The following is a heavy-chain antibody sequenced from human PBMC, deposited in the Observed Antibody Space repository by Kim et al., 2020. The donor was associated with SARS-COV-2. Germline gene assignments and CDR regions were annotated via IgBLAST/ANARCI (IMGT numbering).Heavy chain of an antibody. J-gene: IGHJ6*02. CDR2: INAGNGNT. Sequence: ASVKVSCKASGYTFTSYAMHWVRQAPGQRLEWMGWINAGNGNTKYSQKFQGRVTITRDTSASTAYMELSSLRSEDTAVYYCARDLGALGSGSYIYGMDVWGQGTTVTVSS. CDR3: ARDLGALGSGSYIYGMDV. V-gene: IGHV1-3*01. D-gene: IGHD3-10*01. CDR1: GYTFTSYA.